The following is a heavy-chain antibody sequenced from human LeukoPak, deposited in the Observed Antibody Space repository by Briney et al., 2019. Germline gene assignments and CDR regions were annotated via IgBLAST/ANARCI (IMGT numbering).Heavy chain of an antibody. V-gene: IGHV3-30*03. CDR3: ASALNYYGPFDY. CDR1: GFTFSSYG. D-gene: IGHD3-10*01. Sequence: GGSLRLSCAASGFTFSSYGMHRVRQAPGKGLEWVAVISYDGSNKYYADSVKGRFTISRDNSKNTLYLQMNSLRAEDTAVYYCASALNYYGPFDYWGQGTLVTVSS. J-gene: IGHJ4*02. CDR2: ISYDGSNK.